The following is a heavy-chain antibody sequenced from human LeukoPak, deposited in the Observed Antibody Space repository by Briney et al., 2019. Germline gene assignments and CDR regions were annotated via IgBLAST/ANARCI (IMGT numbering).Heavy chain of an antibody. CDR3: ASPRGHYDSSAFDF. V-gene: IGHV5-51*01. CDR1: GTRFTTYW. CDR2: IYPGGSDT. J-gene: IGHJ4*02. Sequence: GASLKISCKISGTRFTTYWIGWVRQMPGKGLEWMGIIYPGGSDTIYSPSFQGQVTISADRSIKTAYLQWSSLKASDTAMYYCASPRGHYDSSAFDFWGQGTLVTVSS. D-gene: IGHD3-22*01.